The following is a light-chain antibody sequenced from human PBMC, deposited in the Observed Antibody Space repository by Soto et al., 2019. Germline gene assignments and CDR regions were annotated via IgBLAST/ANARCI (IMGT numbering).Light chain of an antibody. CDR1: QSVSSGY. CDR2: GAS. CDR3: QRYGSSGT. Sequence: IQLTQSPCSRHLPPGERATLSCRASQSVSSGYLAWYQQKPGQAPRLLIYGASNRATGIPDRFSGSGSGTDFTLTISRLEPEDFAVYYCQRYGSSGTFGQGTKVDIK. J-gene: IGKJ1*01. V-gene: IGKV3-20*01.